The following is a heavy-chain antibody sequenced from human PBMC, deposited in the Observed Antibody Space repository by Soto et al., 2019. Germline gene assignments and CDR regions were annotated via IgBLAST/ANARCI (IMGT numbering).Heavy chain of an antibody. CDR3: ATRPHASASGGFFGVFDF. D-gene: IGHD2-15*01. J-gene: IGHJ4*02. CDR1: GFTFSNYW. V-gene: IGHV3-7*01. CDR2: IKQDGSEK. Sequence: VQLVESGGGVVQPGGSLRLSCAASGFTFSNYWMSWVRQAPGKGLERVANIKQDGSEKYHVDSVRGRFTISRDNAKNSLYLQMNSLRAEDTAIYYCATRPHASASGGFFGVFDFWGQGALVTVSS.